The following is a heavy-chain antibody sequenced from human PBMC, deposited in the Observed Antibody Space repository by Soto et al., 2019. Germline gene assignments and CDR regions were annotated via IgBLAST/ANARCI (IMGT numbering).Heavy chain of an antibody. J-gene: IGHJ6*02. CDR1: GGSISSGGYY. Sequence: QVQLQESGPGLVKPSQTLSLTCTVSGGSISSGGYYWSWIRQHPGKGLEWIGYIYYSGSTYYNPSLKSRVNIAVDTSKNQFSLKLSSVTAADTAVYYCARQSSGWYLDGMDVWGQGTTVTVSS. V-gene: IGHV4-31*03. CDR3: ARQSSGWYLDGMDV. CDR2: IYYSGST. D-gene: IGHD6-19*01.